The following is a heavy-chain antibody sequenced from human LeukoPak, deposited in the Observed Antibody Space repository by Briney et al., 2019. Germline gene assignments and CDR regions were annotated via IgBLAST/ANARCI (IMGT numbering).Heavy chain of an antibody. CDR1: GGSFSGYY. CDR2: INQSGST. J-gene: IGHJ4*02. D-gene: IGHD3-10*01. CDR3: ARRPITMVRGVVWYFDY. V-gene: IGHV4-34*01. Sequence: SETLSLTCAVYGGSFSGYYWSWIRQPPGKGLEWIGEINQSGSTNYNPSLKSRVTISVDTSKNQFSLKLSSVTAADTAVYYCARRPITMVRGVVWYFDYWGQGTLVTVSS.